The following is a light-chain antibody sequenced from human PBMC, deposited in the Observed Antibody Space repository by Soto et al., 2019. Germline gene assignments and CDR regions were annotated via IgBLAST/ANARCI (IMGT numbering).Light chain of an antibody. CDR2: EVS. V-gene: IGLV2-14*01. CDR3: ASLTTTNFV. Sequence: QSALTQPASVSGSPGQSITISCTGTSSDVGAYNLVSWYQQHPDKAPKLMISEVSNRPSGVSDRFSGSKSGNTASLTISGLQAEDEADYYCASLTTTNFVFGTGTKLTVL. J-gene: IGLJ1*01. CDR1: SSDVGAYNL.